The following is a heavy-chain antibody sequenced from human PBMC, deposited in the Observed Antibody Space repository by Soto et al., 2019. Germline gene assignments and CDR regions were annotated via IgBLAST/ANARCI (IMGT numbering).Heavy chain of an antibody. CDR3: ARDQGYYGSGRPGWFDP. J-gene: IGHJ5*02. CDR2: IYYSGST. Sequence: SETLSLTCTVSGGSISSGGYYWSWIRQHPGKGLEWIGYIYYSGSTYYNPSLKSRVTISVDTSKNQFSLKLSSVTAADTAAYYCARDQGYYGSGRPGWFDPWGQGTLVTVSS. V-gene: IGHV4-31*03. CDR1: GGSISSGGYY. D-gene: IGHD3-10*01.